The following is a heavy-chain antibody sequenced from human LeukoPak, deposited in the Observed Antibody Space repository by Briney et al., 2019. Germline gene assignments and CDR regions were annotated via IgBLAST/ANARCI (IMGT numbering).Heavy chain of an antibody. CDR3: ATTTVGDLWQNIDS. J-gene: IGHJ4*02. CDR2: IIPLRGVA. V-gene: IGHV1-69*02. CDR1: GDTFNTYP. Sequence: ASVKVSCKASGDTFNTYPITWVRQAPGQGLEWLGRIIPLRGVANYAQMFQDRVAITADRATTSVYVELNNLRSEDTAVYYCATTTVGDLWQNIDSWGQGTLVTVSA. D-gene: IGHD3-10*01.